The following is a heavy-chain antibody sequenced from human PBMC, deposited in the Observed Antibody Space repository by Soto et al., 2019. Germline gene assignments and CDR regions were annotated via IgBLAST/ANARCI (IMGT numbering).Heavy chain of an antibody. J-gene: IGHJ5*02. CDR3: ARYSSSPNWFDP. CDR2: IYYSGST. D-gene: IGHD6-13*01. CDR1: GDSISRGFHY. Sequence: QVQLQEAGPGLVKPSQTLSLTCSVSGDSISRGFHYWSWIRQPPGKGLEWIGRIYYSGSTFYNPSLKSRVAISVDTSKNQFSLKLNSITAADTAVYYCARYSSSPNWFDPWGQGTLVTVSS. V-gene: IGHV4-31*03.